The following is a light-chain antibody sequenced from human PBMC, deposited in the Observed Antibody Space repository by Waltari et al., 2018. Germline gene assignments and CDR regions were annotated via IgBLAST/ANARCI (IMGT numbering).Light chain of an antibody. CDR2: EDT. V-gene: IGLV6-57*03. CDR3: QSYNTSNVV. CDR1: SGSIANNY. Sequence: NCMLTQPRSVSESPGKTVTISCSRSSGSIANNYVPWYQQRPGSAPTTVIYEDTQRPSGCPARFSGSIDSSSKSASLTLSGLKTEDEAYYYCQSYNTSNVVFGGGTKLTVL. J-gene: IGLJ3*02.